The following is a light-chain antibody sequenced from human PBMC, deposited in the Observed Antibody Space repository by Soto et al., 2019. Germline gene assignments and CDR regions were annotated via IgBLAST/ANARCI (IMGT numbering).Light chain of an antibody. J-gene: IGLJ2*01. CDR2: EVS. V-gene: IGLV2-14*01. CDR3: SSYTSSSNVV. Sequence: QAVVTQPASVSGSPGQSITISCTGTSSDVGGYNYVSWYQQHPGKVPKLMIYEVSNRPSGVSNRFSASKSGNTASLTISGLQGEDEADYYCSSYTSSSNVVFGGGTKLTVL. CDR1: SSDVGGYNY.